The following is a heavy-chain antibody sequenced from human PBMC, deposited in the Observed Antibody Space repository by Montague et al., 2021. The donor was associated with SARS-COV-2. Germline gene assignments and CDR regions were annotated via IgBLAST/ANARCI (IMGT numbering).Heavy chain of an antibody. V-gene: IGHV4-59*01. CDR2: IYYSGST. CDR3: ARGSGWMGNAFDI. D-gene: IGHD6-19*01. J-gene: IGHJ3*02. CDR1: GGSISSYY. Sequence: SETLSLTCTVSGGSISSYYWSWIRQPPGGGLEWIAYIYYSGSTXXXPSXKGRVTISVDTSKNQFSLKLSSVTAADTAVYYCARGSGWMGNAFDIWGQGTMVTVSS.